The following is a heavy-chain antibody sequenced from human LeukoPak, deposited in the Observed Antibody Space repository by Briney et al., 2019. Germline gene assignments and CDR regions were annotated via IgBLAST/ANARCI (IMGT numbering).Heavy chain of an antibody. CDR1: GFTFSSYS. CDR3: ARGRLGGRSGPDY. Sequence: GGSLRLSCAASGFTFSSYSMNWVRQAPGKGLEWLSYVSSGSSTIYYADSVKGRFTISRDNAENSLYLQMNSLRAEDTAVYYCARGRLGGRSGPDYWGQGTLVTVSS. V-gene: IGHV3-48*04. J-gene: IGHJ4*02. CDR2: VSSGSSTI. D-gene: IGHD2-15*01.